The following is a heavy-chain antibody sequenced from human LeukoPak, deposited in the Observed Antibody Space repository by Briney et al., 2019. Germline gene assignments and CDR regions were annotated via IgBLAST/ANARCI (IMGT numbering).Heavy chain of an antibody. J-gene: IGHJ6*02. CDR1: GGSISSYY. CDR3: ARDGWSYYYGMDV. V-gene: IGHV4-59*01. CDR2: IYYSGST. Sequence: SETLSPTCTVSGGSISSYYSSCIRQPPRKGLEWIGYIYYSGSTNYNPSLRSRVTRSVDTSKNQFSLKLSSVTAADTAVYYCARDGWSYYYGMDVWGQGTTVTVSS. D-gene: IGHD2-15*01.